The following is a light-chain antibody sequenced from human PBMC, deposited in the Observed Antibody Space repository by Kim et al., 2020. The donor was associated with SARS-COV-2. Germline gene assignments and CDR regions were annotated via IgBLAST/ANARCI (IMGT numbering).Light chain of an antibody. V-gene: IGKV3-15*01. Sequence: EIVMTQSPATLSVSPGERVTLYCRASESVNSNLAWYQQRPGQAPRVVIYDASTRATDFPARFSGSGSGTEFTLTISSLQSEDFAVYYCQQYNHWWTFGQGTKVDIK. CDR3: QQYNHWWT. CDR2: DAS. J-gene: IGKJ1*01. CDR1: ESVNSN.